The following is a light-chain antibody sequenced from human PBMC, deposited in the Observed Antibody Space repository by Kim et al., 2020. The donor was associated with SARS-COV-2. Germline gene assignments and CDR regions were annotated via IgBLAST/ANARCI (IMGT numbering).Light chain of an antibody. Sequence: ADYISCRSSQSLVYRDGNIYLKWVHQRPGQSTRRLIYKVSNRDSGVPDRFSCSGSGTDFTLQSSRVEAEDVGVYYCMQGTHWPFTFGPGTKVDIK. V-gene: IGKV2-30*01. CDR2: KVS. CDR3: MQGTHWPFT. J-gene: IGKJ3*01. CDR1: QSLVYRDGNIY.